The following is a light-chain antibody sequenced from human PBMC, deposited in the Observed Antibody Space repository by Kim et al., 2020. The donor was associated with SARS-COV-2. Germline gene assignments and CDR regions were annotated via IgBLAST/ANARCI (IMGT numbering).Light chain of an antibody. Sequence: QSITISCTGTSSDSGTYNYVSWFQQFPGRVPKIIIYDVRSRPSGVSSRFSGAKSGDTASLTISGLQAEDEADYYCSSYTTSTTWVFGGGTQLTVL. CDR3: SSYTTSTTWV. CDR2: DVR. CDR1: SSDSGTYNY. V-gene: IGLV2-14*03. J-gene: IGLJ3*02.